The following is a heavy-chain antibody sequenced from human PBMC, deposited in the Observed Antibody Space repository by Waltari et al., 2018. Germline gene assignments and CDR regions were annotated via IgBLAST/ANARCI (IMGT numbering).Heavy chain of an antibody. CDR2: INPNSGGT. CDR3: AAEIKAVRAVAAVSD. J-gene: IGHJ4*02. CDR1: GYTFTGYH. D-gene: IGHD6-19*01. V-gene: IGHV1-2*06. Sequence: QVQLVQSGAEVKKPGASVKVSCKASGYTFTGYHMHGVRQAPGQGLEWRGRINPNSGGTNYAQKFQGRVTMTRDTSISTAYMELSRLRSDDTAVYYCAAEIKAVRAVAAVSDWGQGTLVTVSS.